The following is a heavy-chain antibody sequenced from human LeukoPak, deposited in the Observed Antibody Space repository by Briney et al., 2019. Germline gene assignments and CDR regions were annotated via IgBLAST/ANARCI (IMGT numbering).Heavy chain of an antibody. J-gene: IGHJ4*02. V-gene: IGHV3-23*01. CDR1: GFSFSSYG. Sequence: GGSLRLSCEASGFSFSSYGMSWVRQAPGEGLQWVSGFSASDGSRYYADSVKGRFTISRDNSKNTLYLQMNSLRAENTAVYYCAKNIGGFDYWGQGTLVTVSS. CDR3: AKNIGGFDY. D-gene: IGHD4-23*01. CDR2: FSASDGSR.